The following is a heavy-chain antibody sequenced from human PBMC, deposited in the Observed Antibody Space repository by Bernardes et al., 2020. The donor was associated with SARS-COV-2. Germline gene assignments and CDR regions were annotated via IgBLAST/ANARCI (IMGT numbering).Heavy chain of an antibody. Sequence: GGSLCLSCAASGFTFSSYAMHWVRQAPGKGLEWVAVISYDGSNKYYADSVKGRFTISRDNSKNTLYLQMNSLRAEDTAVYYCARDVLSSGWYGFDYWGQGTLVTVSS. CDR2: ISYDGSNK. D-gene: IGHD6-19*01. J-gene: IGHJ4*02. CDR3: ARDVLSSGWYGFDY. V-gene: IGHV3-30-3*01. CDR1: GFTFSSYA.